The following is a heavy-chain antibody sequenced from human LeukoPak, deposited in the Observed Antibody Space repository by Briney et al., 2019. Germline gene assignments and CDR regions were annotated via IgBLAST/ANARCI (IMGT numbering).Heavy chain of an antibody. D-gene: IGHD2-21*01. CDR3: TLSNRAADW. Sequence: AASVTVSFKASGYTFTGYYMHWVRQAPGQGLEWMGWINPNSGGTNYAQKFQGRVTMTRDTSISTAYMELSRLRSDDTVVYYCTLSNRAADWWGQGTLVTVSS. CDR1: GYTFTGYY. V-gene: IGHV1-2*02. J-gene: IGHJ4*02. CDR2: INPNSGGT.